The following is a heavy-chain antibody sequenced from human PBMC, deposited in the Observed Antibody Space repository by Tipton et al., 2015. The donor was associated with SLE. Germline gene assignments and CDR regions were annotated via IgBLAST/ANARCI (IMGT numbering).Heavy chain of an antibody. J-gene: IGHJ5*02. Sequence: TLSLTCTVSGSSTNTKYWTWIRKSPGKGLEWIGYANRNEGTKTKSSLQSRVTLSVDMSKNQFSLRLSSVTAADTGVYYCARAGGCDSNWFDPWGQGTLVSVST. CDR1: GSSTNTKY. D-gene: IGHD2-21*01. CDR2: ANRNEGT. CDR3: ARAGGCDSNWFDP. V-gene: IGHV4-59*08.